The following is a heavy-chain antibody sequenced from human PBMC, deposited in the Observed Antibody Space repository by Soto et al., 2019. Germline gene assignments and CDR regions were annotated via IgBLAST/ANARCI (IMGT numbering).Heavy chain of an antibody. Sequence: EVQLVESGGGLLQPGGFLRLSCAASGFTFSSYSMNWVRQAPGKGLEWVSYIGSTSSTTYYADSVKGRFTISRDNAKNSLYLQMNSLRAEDTAVYYCARGVRTFIVATIIWFDPWGQGTLVTVSS. CDR2: IGSTSSTT. D-gene: IGHD5-12*01. V-gene: IGHV3-48*01. CDR1: GFTFSSYS. CDR3: ARGVRTFIVATIIWFDP. J-gene: IGHJ5*02.